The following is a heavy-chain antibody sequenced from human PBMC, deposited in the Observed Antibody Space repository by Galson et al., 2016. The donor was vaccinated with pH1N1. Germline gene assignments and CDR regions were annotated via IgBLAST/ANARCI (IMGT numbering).Heavy chain of an antibody. CDR3: AIDRTIDGGYSLGY. Sequence: SLRLSCAASGFLVSSRHMSWVRQAPGKGLEWLSTLYIGGRTFYSDSARGRFTIPRDNSENTLYLQLTYLRPEDTGAYYCAIDRTIDGGYSLGYWGQGTLVTVSS. CDR1: GFLVSSRH. J-gene: IGHJ4*02. V-gene: IGHV3-66*02. CDR2: LYIGGRT. D-gene: IGHD3-10*01.